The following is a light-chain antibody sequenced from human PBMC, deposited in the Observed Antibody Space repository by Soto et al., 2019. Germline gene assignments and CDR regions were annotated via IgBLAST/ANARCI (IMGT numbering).Light chain of an antibody. CDR3: SSYTSSSTWV. CDR2: EVS. CDR1: SSDVGRYNY. V-gene: IGLV2-14*01. J-gene: IGLJ3*02. Sequence: QSVLTQPASVSGSPGQSITISCTGTSSDVGRYNYVSWYQQHPGKAPKLMISEVSHRPSGVSNRFSGSKSGNTASLTISGLQAEDEGEYYCSSYTSSSTWVFGGGTKLTVL.